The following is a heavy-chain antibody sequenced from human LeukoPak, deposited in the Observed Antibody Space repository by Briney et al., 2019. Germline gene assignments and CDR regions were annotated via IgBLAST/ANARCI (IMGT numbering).Heavy chain of an antibody. Sequence: PSETLSLTCTVSGGSMNSYYWSWIRHPPGKGLEWLAYIYYSGSTNYNPSLKSRVTISVDTSKNQFSLTLSSVTAADTAVYYCARQPGGTAAFDLWGQGTMVTVSS. V-gene: IGHV4-59*08. CDR2: IYYSGST. J-gene: IGHJ3*01. D-gene: IGHD1-14*01. CDR1: GGSMNSYY. CDR3: ARQPGGTAAFDL.